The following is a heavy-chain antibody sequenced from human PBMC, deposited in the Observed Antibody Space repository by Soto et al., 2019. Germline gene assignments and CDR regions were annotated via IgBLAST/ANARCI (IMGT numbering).Heavy chain of an antibody. V-gene: IGHV3-30-3*01. CDR3: VRDKPHNWFDP. CDR2: ISYDGSNK. Sequence: GSLRLSCAASGFTFSSYAMHWVRQAPGKGLEWVAVISYDGSNKYYADSVKGRFTISRDNAKNTVYLQMNSLRAEDTAVYYCVRDKPHNWFDPWGQGTPVTVSS. CDR1: GFTFSSYA. J-gene: IGHJ5*02.